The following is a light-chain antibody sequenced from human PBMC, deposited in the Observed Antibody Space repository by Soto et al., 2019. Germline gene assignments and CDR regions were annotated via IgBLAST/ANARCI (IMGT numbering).Light chain of an antibody. CDR1: QSISSW. Sequence: DIQMTQSPSTLSASVGDRFTITCRASQSISSWLAWYQQKPGKAPNLLIYKASSLESGVPSRFSGSGSGTEFTLTISSLQPDDFATYYCQQYNTGPTFGQGTKLEIK. V-gene: IGKV1-5*03. CDR2: KAS. CDR3: QQYNTGPT. J-gene: IGKJ2*01.